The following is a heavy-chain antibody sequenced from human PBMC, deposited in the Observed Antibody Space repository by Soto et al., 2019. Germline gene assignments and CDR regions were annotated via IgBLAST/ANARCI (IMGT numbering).Heavy chain of an antibody. CDR2: FNSKSGQA. D-gene: IGHD3-3*01. CDR1: GFSVSSFG. Sequence: PGGSLRLSCAASGFSVSSFGMSWVRQAPGKGLEWVSGFNSKSGQAYYTDSVKGRFTLSRDSSQNTIQLQMNSLRAEDTAVYYCAKDRSDFSDAFEIWGHGTMVTVS. V-gene: IGHV3-23*01. CDR3: AKDRSDFSDAFEI. J-gene: IGHJ3*02.